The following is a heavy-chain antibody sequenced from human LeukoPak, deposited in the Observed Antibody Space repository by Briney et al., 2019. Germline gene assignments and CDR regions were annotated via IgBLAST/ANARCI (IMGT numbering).Heavy chain of an antibody. D-gene: IGHD3-16*02. CDR1: GHTLSELS. V-gene: IGHV1-24*01. CDR2: FDPEDGET. J-gene: IGHJ4*02. Sequence: ASVKVSCKVSGHTLSELSMHWVRQAPGQGLEWTGGFDPEDGETLYAQKFQGRVTMTEDTTTDTAYMELTSLRSEDTAVYYCAGGLISMSYWGQGSLVTVSS. CDR3: AGGLISMSY.